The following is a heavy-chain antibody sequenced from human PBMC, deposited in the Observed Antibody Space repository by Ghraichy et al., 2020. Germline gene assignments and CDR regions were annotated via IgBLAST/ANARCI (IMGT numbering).Heavy chain of an antibody. CDR2: VYYSGST. CDR1: GGSISTNY. D-gene: IGHD3-3*01. V-gene: IGHV4-59*01. J-gene: IGHJ6*02. Sequence: SETLSLTCTVSGGSISTNYWSWFRQPPGKGLEWIGHVYYSGSTNYNPSLKSRVTISVDTSKNQFTLRLSFLTAADTAVYYCARNSTWSGAHLGLDVWGQGTTVTVSS. CDR3: ARNSTWSGAHLGLDV.